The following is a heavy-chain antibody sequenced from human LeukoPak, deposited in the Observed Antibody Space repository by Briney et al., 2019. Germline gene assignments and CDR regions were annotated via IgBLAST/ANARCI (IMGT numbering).Heavy chain of an antibody. Sequence: GGSLRLSCAASGFTFSSYWMSWVRQAPGKGLEWVANIKEGGSEKDYVDSVRGRFTISRDNARNLLYLQMNSLRAEDTAVYYCARDWMGYCSSNSCYLYYMDVWGKGTTVTVSS. D-gene: IGHD2-2*01. J-gene: IGHJ6*03. CDR2: IKEGGSEK. CDR3: ARDWMGYCSSNSCYLYYMDV. CDR1: GFTFSSYW. V-gene: IGHV3-7*01.